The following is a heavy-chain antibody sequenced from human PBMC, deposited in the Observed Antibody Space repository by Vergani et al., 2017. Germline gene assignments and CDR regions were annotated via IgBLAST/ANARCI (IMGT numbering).Heavy chain of an antibody. Sequence: QVQLVQSGAEVRKPGASVKVSCKASGYTFTTYAMHWVRQAPGQGLEWMGGIIPIFGTANYAQKFQGRVTITADKSTGTAYLELSSLSSEDTAVYYCAGGRGAGWFDPWGQGTLVTVSS. CDR3: AGGRGAGWFDP. J-gene: IGHJ5*02. D-gene: IGHD3-10*01. CDR1: GYTFTTYA. V-gene: IGHV1-69*13. CDR2: IIPIFGTA.